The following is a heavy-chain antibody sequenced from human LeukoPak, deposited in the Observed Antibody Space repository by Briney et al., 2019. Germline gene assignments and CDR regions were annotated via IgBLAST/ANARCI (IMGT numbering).Heavy chain of an antibody. D-gene: IGHD6-19*01. CDR3: ARRGIAVAGIGAFDI. CDR1: GGSISGSSYY. V-gene: IGHV4-39*07. J-gene: IGHJ3*02. Sequence: PSETLSLICTVSGGSISGSSYYWGWLRQPPGKGLEWIANAYYTGTTYYNPSLKSRVTISVDRSKNQFSLKLSSVTAADTAVYYCARRGIAVAGIGAFDIWGQGTMVTVSS. CDR2: AYYTGTT.